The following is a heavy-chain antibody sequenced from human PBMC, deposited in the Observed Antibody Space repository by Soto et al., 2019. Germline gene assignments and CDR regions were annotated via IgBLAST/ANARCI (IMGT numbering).Heavy chain of an antibody. CDR1: GFTFSSYE. CDR2: ISSSGSTI. V-gene: IGHV3-48*03. J-gene: IGHJ6*02. CDR3: ARDQEAGSFSPYYYGMDV. Sequence: EVQLVESGGGLVQPGGSLRLSCATSGFTFSSYEMNWVRQAPGKGLEWVSYISSSGSTIYYADSVKGRFTISRDNAKNSLYLQMDSLRAEDTAVYYCARDQEAGSFSPYYYGMDVWGQGTTVTVSS. D-gene: IGHD6-13*01.